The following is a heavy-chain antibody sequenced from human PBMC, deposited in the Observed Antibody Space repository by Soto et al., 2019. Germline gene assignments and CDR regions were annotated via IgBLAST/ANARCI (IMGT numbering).Heavy chain of an antibody. Sequence: LRLSCAASGFTFSSYWMSWVRPAPGKGLEWVANIKQDGSDNYYVDSVKGRFTISRDNAKNSLYLQMNSLRAEDTAVYYCARDIIAAGIRRYSSSGYWGQGTLVTVSS. CDR3: ARDIIAAGIRRYSSSGY. CDR2: IKQDGSDN. J-gene: IGHJ4*02. CDR1: GFTFSSYW. V-gene: IGHV3-7*01. D-gene: IGHD6-13*01.